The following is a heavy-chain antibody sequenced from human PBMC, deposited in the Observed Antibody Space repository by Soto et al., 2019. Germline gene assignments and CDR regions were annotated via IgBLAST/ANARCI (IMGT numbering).Heavy chain of an antibody. D-gene: IGHD6-13*01. J-gene: IGHJ5*02. Sequence: SETLSLTCSVSGGSISGSYWSWIRQSPGKGLEWLGYVYYTGSTNYSPSLRSRVSISVDTSKNQFSLRLTSMTAADTAVYYCVASLAASGLKWIDPWGRGPLVTVSS. CDR1: GGSISGSY. CDR3: VASLAASGLKWIDP. V-gene: IGHV4-59*12. CDR2: VYYTGST.